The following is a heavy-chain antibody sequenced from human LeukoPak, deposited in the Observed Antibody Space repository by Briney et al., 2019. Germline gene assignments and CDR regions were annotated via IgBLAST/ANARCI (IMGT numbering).Heavy chain of an antibody. CDR3: ARRYCSSTSCSPCYYYYMDV. D-gene: IGHD2-2*01. CDR1: GYSISSGYY. V-gene: IGHV4-38-2*01. J-gene: IGHJ6*03. CDR2: IYHSGNT. Sequence: SETLSFTCAVSGYSISSGYYWGWIRQPPGKGLEWIGSIYHSGNTYYNPSLKSRVTISVDTSKNQFSLKLSSVTAADTAVYYCARRYCSSTSCSPCYYYYMDVWGKGTTVTVSS.